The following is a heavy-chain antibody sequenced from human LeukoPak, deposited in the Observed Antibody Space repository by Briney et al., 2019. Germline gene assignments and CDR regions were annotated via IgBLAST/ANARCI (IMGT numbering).Heavy chain of an antibody. CDR2: INPNSGGT. J-gene: IGHJ6*02. CDR3: SRDRPSMVRGVPDV. CDR1: GYTYTSYG. V-gene: IGHV1-2*02. D-gene: IGHD3-10*01. Sequence: ASVKVSCKASGYTYTSYGIIWVRQAPGQGLEWMGWINPNSGGTNYAQKFQGRVTLTRDTTISTAYMELSRLISDDTAVYFCSRDRPSMVRGVPDVWGQGTTVTVSS.